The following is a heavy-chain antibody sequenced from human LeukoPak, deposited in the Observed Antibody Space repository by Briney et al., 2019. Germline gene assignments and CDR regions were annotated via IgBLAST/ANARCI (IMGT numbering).Heavy chain of an antibody. V-gene: IGHV3-7*01. Sequence: HTGGSLRLSCAASGFTFTYYWMSWVRQAPGKGLEWVANINQDDTQKYYVDSVKGRFAISKDNAKNSLYLQMNSLRVEDTAVYYCAKVGRSGWPLDNWGQGTLVTVSS. CDR2: INQDDTQK. CDR1: GFTFTYYW. D-gene: IGHD6-19*01. J-gene: IGHJ4*02. CDR3: AKVGRSGWPLDN.